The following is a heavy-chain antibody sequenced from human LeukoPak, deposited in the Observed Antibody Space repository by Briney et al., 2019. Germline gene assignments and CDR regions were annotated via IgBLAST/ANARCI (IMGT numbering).Heavy chain of an antibody. D-gene: IGHD4-23*01. CDR2: IGTAGDT. V-gene: IGHV3-13*04. Sequence: PGGSLRLSCAAAGFIFSSYDMHWVRQGTEKGLEWVSAIGTAGDTYYPGSVKGRFTISRDNAKNSLYLQMNSLRAGDTAVYHCATSNGGKYEYWGQGTLVTVS. J-gene: IGHJ4*02. CDR1: GFIFSSYD. CDR3: ATSNGGKYEY.